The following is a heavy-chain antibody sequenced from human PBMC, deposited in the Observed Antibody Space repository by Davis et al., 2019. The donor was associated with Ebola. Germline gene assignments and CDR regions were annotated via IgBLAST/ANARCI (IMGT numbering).Heavy chain of an antibody. Sequence: GESLKISCAASGFTLSRYDMHWVRQATGKGLEWVSSIGTAGDTYYPGSVKGRFTISRENAKNSLYLQMNSLRDEDTAVYFCARAGVNSYDSSGYYYDYWGQGTLVTVSS. D-gene: IGHD3-22*01. V-gene: IGHV3-13*01. CDR3: ARAGVNSYDSSGYYYDY. CDR1: GFTLSRYD. J-gene: IGHJ4*02. CDR2: IGTAGDT.